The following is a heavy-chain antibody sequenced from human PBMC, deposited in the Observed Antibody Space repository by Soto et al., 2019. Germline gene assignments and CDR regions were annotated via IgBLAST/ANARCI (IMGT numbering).Heavy chain of an antibody. CDR3: ARDLGVWNYGYYYGMDV. V-gene: IGHV3-33*01. D-gene: IGHD1-7*01. J-gene: IGHJ6*02. CDR2: IWYDGSNK. Sequence: HPGGSLRLSCAASGFTFSSYGVHWVRQAPGKGLEWVAVIWYDGSNKYYADSVKGRFTISRDNSKNTLYLQMNSLRAEDTAVYYCARDLGVWNYGYYYGMDVWGQGTTVTVSS. CDR1: GFTFSSYG.